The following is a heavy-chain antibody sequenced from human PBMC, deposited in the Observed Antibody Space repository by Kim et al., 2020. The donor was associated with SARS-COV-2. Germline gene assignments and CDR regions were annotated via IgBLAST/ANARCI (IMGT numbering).Heavy chain of an antibody. CDR3: ARDRYCSSTSCYALGYYYYGMDV. Sequence: ASVKVSCKASGYTFTSYGISWVRQAPGQGLEWMGWISAYNGNTNYAQKLQGRVTMTTDTSTSTAYMELRSLRSDDTAVYYCARDRYCSSTSCYALGYYYYGMDVWGQGTTVTVSS. V-gene: IGHV1-18*01. CDR1: GYTFTSYG. CDR2: ISAYNGNT. J-gene: IGHJ6*02. D-gene: IGHD2-2*01.